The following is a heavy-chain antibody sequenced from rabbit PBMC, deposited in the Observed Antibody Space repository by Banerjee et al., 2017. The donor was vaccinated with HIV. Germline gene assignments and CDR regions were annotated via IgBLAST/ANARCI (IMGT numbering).Heavy chain of an antibody. V-gene: IGHV1S45*01. D-gene: IGHD1-1*01. CDR3: ARDLPDVIGWNFGW. CDR2: INTGSGSA. Sequence: QEQLVESGGGLVQPGGSLKLSCKASGFDFSSSDYMCWVRQAPGRELEWIGCINTGSGSAYYAIWAKGRFTISKTSSTTVTLQMTSLTAADTATYFCARDLPDVIGWNFGWWGPGTLVTVS. CDR1: GFDFSSSDY. J-gene: IGHJ4*01.